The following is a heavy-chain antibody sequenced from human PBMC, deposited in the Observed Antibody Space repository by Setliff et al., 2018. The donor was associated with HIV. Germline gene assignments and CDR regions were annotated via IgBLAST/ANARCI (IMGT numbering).Heavy chain of an antibody. J-gene: IGHJ3*02. V-gene: IGHV4-31*03. CDR3: ARDFVAAFEI. Sequence: SETLSLTCSVSGASISSAGYYWSWIRQTPGKGLEWIGCIYYSGSTYYNPSLKSRVTISEDTSKNQFSLKLSSVTAADTAVYYCARDFVAAFEIWGQGTMVTVSS. CDR2: IYYSGST. CDR1: GASISSAGYY.